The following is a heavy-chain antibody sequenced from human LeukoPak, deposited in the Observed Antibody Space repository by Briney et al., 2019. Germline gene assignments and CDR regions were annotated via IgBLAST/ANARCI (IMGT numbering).Heavy chain of an antibody. CDR1: GGSISSSSYY. Sequence: SETLSLTCTVSGGSISSSSYYWAWIRQPPGKGLEWIGSIYYSGSTYCNPSLKSRVTISVDTSKNQFSLKMSSVTAADTAVYYCARARDGHINNWFDPWGQGTLVTVSS. CDR2: IYYSGST. J-gene: IGHJ5*02. CDR3: ARARDGHINNWFDP. D-gene: IGHD5-24*01. V-gene: IGHV4-39*07.